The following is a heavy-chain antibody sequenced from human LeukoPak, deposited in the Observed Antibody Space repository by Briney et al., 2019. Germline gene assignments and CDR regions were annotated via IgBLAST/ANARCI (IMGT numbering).Heavy chain of an antibody. CDR3: ARGPSRTHLGGTIFGVVPRPLNWFDP. CDR2: IIPIFGTA. D-gene: IGHD3-3*01. CDR1: GGTFSSYA. J-gene: IGHJ5*02. Sequence: VAAVTVSCKSSGGTFSSYAISWVRPAPGQGLEWMGGIIPIFGTANSDQKFQGRVTITSNTSISTTYMELSSLRSEDTAVYCCARGPSRTHLGGTIFGVVPRPLNWFDPWGQGTLVTVSS. V-gene: IGHV1-69*05.